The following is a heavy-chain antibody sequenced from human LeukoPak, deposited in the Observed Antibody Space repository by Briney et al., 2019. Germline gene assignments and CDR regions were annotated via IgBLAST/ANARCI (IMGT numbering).Heavy chain of an antibody. CDR3: ARGPNCYSSSWAPFGP. J-gene: IGHJ5*02. D-gene: IGHD6-13*01. CDR2: INHSGST. CDR1: GGSFSGYY. V-gene: IGHV4-34*01. Sequence: SETLSLTCAVYGGSFSGYYWSWIRQPPGKGLEWIGEINHSGSTNYNPSLKSRVTISVDTSKNQFSLKLSSVTAADTAVYYCARGPNCYSSSWAPFGPWGQGTLVTVSS.